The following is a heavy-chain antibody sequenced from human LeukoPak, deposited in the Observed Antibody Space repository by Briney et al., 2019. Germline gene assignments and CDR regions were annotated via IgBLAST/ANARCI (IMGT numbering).Heavy chain of an antibody. V-gene: IGHV3-23*01. Sequence: GGALRLSCPVSEFACRRCAVSWVRSAPGEALEKVSAISGSGGSTYYADSVKDRFTISRDSAKNSLYLQMNSLRAEDTALYYCVAAAGTYYYYGVDVWGQGTTVTVSS. CDR1: EFACRRCA. D-gene: IGHD6-13*01. CDR2: ISGSGGST. J-gene: IGHJ6*02. CDR3: VAAAGTYYYYGVDV.